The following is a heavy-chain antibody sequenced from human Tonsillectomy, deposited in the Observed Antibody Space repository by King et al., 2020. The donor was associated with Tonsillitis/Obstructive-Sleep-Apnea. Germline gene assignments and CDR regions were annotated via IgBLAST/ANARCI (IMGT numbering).Heavy chain of an antibody. Sequence: ITLKESGPTLVKPTQTLTLTCTFSGFSLSTSGVGVGWIRQPPGKALEWLALIYWNDDKRYSPSLKSRITITKDTSENQVVLTMTNMDPVDTATYYCAHSFNGETCFVFWGQGTLVTVSS. J-gene: IGHJ4*02. CDR1: GFSLSTSGVG. CDR2: IYWNDDK. D-gene: IGHD3-10*01. CDR3: AHSFNGETCFVF. V-gene: IGHV2-5*01.